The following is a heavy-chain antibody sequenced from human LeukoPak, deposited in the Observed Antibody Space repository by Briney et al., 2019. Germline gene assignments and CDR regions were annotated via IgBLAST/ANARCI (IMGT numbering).Heavy chain of an antibody. Sequence: ASVKVSCKVSGYPLTELPMHWVRQAPGKGLEWMGGFDREEGQTIYAQKFRGRVTMSEDTSTGTAYMEMISVGSEDTAVYYCATYYASGGFSYWGQGTLVTVSS. J-gene: IGHJ4*02. V-gene: IGHV1-24*01. CDR1: GYPLTELP. D-gene: IGHD3-10*01. CDR3: ATYYASGGFSY. CDR2: FDREEGQT.